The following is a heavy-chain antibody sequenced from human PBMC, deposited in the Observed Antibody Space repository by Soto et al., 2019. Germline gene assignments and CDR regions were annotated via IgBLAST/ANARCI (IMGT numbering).Heavy chain of an antibody. D-gene: IGHD4-17*01. CDR3: AAGVTTFDH. V-gene: IGHV1-24*01. J-gene: IGHJ4*02. CDR1: GHTLSGLP. CDR2: LDYEVGAR. Sequence: ASVKVSCKVSGHTLSGLPMHWVRQAPGKGLEWMGSLDYEVGARNFAHRFQGRVIVTEDTSTDTAYMDLSSLKSEDTAVYYCAAGVTTFDHWGQGTLVTVSS.